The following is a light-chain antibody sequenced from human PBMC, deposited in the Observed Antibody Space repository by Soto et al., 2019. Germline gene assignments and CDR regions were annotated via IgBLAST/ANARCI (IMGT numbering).Light chain of an antibody. CDR1: QNIFSY. Sequence: DIQMTQSPSSLSASVGDRVTITCRASQNIFSYLNWYQQKPGKAPQYLIQAASILQSGVPSRFSGSGSGTEFILTINNLQPEDFASYFCLQVYSFPRTFGLGTKVDIK. CDR2: AAS. V-gene: IGKV1-39*01. J-gene: IGKJ1*01. CDR3: LQVYSFPRT.